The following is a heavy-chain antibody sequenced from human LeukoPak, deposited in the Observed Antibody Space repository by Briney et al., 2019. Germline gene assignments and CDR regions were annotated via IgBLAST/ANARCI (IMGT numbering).Heavy chain of an antibody. CDR3: VRDKIVGATNFDY. Sequence: GGSLRLSCAASGFTFSSYAMSWVRQAPGRGLEWVANLNQDGSEKYYVESVKGRFTISRDNAKNSLYLQMNSLGAEDTAVYYCVRDKIVGATNFDYWGQGTLVTVSS. J-gene: IGHJ4*02. CDR1: GFTFSSYA. D-gene: IGHD1-26*01. V-gene: IGHV3-7*01. CDR2: LNQDGSEK.